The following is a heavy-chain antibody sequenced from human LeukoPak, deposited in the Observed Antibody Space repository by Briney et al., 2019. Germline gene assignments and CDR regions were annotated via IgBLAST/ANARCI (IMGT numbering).Heavy chain of an antibody. V-gene: IGHV1-2*02. J-gene: IGHJ4*02. Sequence: ASVKVSCKASGYTFNDYYLHWVRQAPGQGLEWMGWINPNNGGIKYAQKFQGRVTMTRDTSISTAYMELSSLKSDDTAVYYCATDCGGDCYSRYWGQGILVTVSS. CDR3: ATDCGGDCYSRY. CDR1: GYTFNDYY. D-gene: IGHD2-21*02. CDR2: INPNNGGI.